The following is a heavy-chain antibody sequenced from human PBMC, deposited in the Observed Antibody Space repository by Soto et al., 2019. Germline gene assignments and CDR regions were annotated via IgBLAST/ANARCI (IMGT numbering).Heavy chain of an antibody. CDR3: ARRYGPSFDY. V-gene: IGHV4-59*01. Sequence: QVQLQESGPGLVKPSETLSLTCTVSGGSISNYYWSWIRQPPGKGLEWIGYIYYSGSTNYNPSLKSRVTISVDTSKNQCSLRLSSVTAADTAVYYCARRYGPSFDYWGQGTLVTVSS. CDR1: GGSISNYY. D-gene: IGHD4-17*01. CDR2: IYYSGST. J-gene: IGHJ4*02.